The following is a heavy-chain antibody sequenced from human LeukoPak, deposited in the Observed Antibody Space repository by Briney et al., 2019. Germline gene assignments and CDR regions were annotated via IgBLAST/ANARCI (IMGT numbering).Heavy chain of an antibody. Sequence: PGGSLRLSCAASGFTFSSYSMNWVRQAPGKGLEWVSSISSSSSYIYYADSVKGRFTISRDNAKNSLYLQMNSLRAEDTAVYYCAREPTIGEMATISDAFDIWGQGTMVTVSS. J-gene: IGHJ3*02. CDR1: GFTFSSYS. D-gene: IGHD5-24*01. CDR3: AREPTIGEMATISDAFDI. V-gene: IGHV3-21*01. CDR2: ISSSSSYI.